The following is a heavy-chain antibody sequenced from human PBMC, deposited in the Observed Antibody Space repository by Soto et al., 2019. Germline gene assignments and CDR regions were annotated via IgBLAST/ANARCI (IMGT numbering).Heavy chain of an antibody. V-gene: IGHV3-21*01. CDR2: ISSSSSYI. D-gene: IGHD3-10*01. CDR1: GFTFSSYS. CDR3: ARDDSYYGSGSYHCDY. J-gene: IGHJ4*02. Sequence: ESGGGLVKPGGSLRLSCAASGFTFSSYSMNWVRQAPGKGLEWVSSISSSSSYIYYADSVKGRFTISRDNAKNSLYLQMNSLRAEDTAVYYCARDDSYYGSGSYHCDYWGQGTLVTVSS.